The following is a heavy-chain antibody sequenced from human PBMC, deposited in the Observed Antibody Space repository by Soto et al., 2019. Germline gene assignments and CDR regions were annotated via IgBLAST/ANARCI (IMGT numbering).Heavy chain of an antibody. Sequence: GASVKVSCKASGYTFSNYGIHWMRQAPGQRLEWMGWINAGNGNTKYSQKFQDRVTITRDTSATTAYMELSNLRSEDTAVFYCARSGYSSGWYRWYFDFWGRGTLVTVSS. D-gene: IGHD6-19*01. CDR1: GYTFSNYG. V-gene: IGHV1-3*01. J-gene: IGHJ2*01. CDR2: INAGNGNT. CDR3: ARSGYSSGWYRWYFDF.